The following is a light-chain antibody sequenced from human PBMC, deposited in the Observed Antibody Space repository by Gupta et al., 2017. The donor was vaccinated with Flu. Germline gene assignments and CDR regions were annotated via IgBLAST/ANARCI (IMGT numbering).Light chain of an antibody. V-gene: IGLV4-69*02. Sequence: SGYSSYAIAWHQQQPEKGPRYLMKLNSDGSHSKGDGIPDRFSGSSSGAERHLSISSLQSEDEADYFCQTWGSGIVLFGGGTKLTVL. J-gene: IGLJ2*01. CDR1: SGYSSYA. CDR2: LNSDGSH. CDR3: QTWGSGIVL.